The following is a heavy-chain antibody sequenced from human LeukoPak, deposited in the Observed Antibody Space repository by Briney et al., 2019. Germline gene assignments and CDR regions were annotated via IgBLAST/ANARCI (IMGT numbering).Heavy chain of an antibody. CDR1: GGSVSSGSYY. CDR2: IYYSGST. D-gene: IGHD6-6*01. V-gene: IGHV4-61*01. CDR3: ASESSGTFDY. J-gene: IGHJ4*02. Sequence: SETLSLTCTVSGGSVSSGSYYWSWIRQPPGKGLEWIGYIYYSGSTNYNPSLKSRVTISVDTSKNRFSLKLSSVTAADTAVYYCASESSGTFDYWGQGTLVTVSS.